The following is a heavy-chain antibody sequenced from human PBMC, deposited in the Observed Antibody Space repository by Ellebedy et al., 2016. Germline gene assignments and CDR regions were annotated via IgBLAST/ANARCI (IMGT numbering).Heavy chain of an antibody. J-gene: IGHJ4*02. CDR1: GFTFSSYS. Sequence: GGSLRLSCAASGFTFSSYSLNWVRQAPGKGLEWVSSISTISSYADSVRGRFTISRDDAKNSLYLQMNSLRAEDTAVYYCSRGGGCFGGTCYYPEFWGQGTLVTVSS. CDR2: ISTISS. V-gene: IGHV3-21*01. CDR3: SRGGGCFGGTCYYPEF. D-gene: IGHD2-15*01.